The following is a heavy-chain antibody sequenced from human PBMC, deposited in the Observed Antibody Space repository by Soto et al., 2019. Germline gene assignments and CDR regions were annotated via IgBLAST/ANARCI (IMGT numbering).Heavy chain of an antibody. V-gene: IGHV4-59*08. J-gene: IGHJ4*02. CDR1: GGSISSYN. Sequence: QVQLQESGPGLVKPSETLSLTCTVSGGSISSYNWSWIRQPPGKGLEWIGYIFYSGTTYYNPSLKSRVTISVDTSKNQFSLKLSSVTAADTAVYYCARHPTVTEYYFDYWGQGTLVTVSS. CDR2: IFYSGTT. CDR3: ARHPTVTEYYFDY. D-gene: IGHD4-17*01.